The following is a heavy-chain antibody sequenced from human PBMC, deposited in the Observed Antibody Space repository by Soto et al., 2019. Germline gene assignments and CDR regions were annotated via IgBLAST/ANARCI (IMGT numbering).Heavy chain of an antibody. D-gene: IGHD2-21*01. Sequence: QVHLVQSAAEVKKPGASVTVSCKASGYPFSSYGITWVRQAPGQGLEWMGWTSAFYGNSTYSEKFQGRVTMTIDTATNTAYMDLRRLTSDDTAVYYCARLVVAVSPLDYLGLGTLVTVSS. J-gene: IGHJ4*02. CDR3: ARLVVAVSPLDY. CDR1: GYPFSSYG. V-gene: IGHV1-18*04. CDR2: TSAFYGNS.